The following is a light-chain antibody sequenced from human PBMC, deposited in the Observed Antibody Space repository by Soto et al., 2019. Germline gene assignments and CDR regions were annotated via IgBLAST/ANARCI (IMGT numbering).Light chain of an antibody. CDR3: QHYGSSWT. CDR2: GAS. Sequence: EIVLTQSPGTLSLSPGERATLPCRASQSVSSSYLAWYQQKPGQAPRLLIYGASSRATGIPDRFSGSGSGTDFTLTISRLEPEDFAVYYCQHYGSSWTFGQGTKVDIK. J-gene: IGKJ1*01. CDR1: QSVSSSY. V-gene: IGKV3-20*01.